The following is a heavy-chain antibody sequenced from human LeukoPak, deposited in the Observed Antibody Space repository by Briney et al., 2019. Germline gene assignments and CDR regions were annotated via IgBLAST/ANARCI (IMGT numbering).Heavy chain of an antibody. Sequence: ASVKVSCKASGYTFTSYYMHWVRQAPGQGLEWMGIINPSGGSTSYAQKFQGRVTMTRDTSTSTVYIELGSLRSEDTAVYYCARVLGATTGPSYFDLWGRGTLVTVSS. CDR1: GYTFTSYY. J-gene: IGHJ2*01. CDR2: INPSGGST. V-gene: IGHV1-46*01. D-gene: IGHD1-26*01. CDR3: ARVLGATTGPSYFDL.